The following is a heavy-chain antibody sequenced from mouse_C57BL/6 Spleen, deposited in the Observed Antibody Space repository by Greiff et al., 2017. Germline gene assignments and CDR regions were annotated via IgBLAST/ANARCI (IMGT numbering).Heavy chain of an antibody. CDR3: ARSAGEGYAMDY. D-gene: IGHD4-1*01. CDR1: GYTFTSYW. Sequence: QVQLQQPGAELVRPGSSVKLSCKASGYTFTSYWMAWVKQRPGQGLEWIGNIYPSDSETHYNQKFKDKATLTVDKSSSTAYLQLSSLTSEDSAVYYCARSAGEGYAMDYWGQGTSVTVSS. J-gene: IGHJ4*01. CDR2: IYPSDSET. V-gene: IGHV1-61*01.